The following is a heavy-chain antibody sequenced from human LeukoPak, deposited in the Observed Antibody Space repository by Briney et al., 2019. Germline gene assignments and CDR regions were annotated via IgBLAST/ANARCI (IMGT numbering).Heavy chain of an antibody. CDR1: GGSISSYY. CDR2: IYYSGST. J-gene: IGHJ4*02. D-gene: IGHD5-12*01. CDR3: ARVGGSSVADY. Sequence: PSETLSLTCTVSGGSISSYYWSWIRQPPGKGLEWIGYIYYSGSTNYNPSLKSRVTISVDTSKNQFSLKLSSVTAADTAVYYCARVGGSSVADYWGQGTLVTVSS. V-gene: IGHV4-59*01.